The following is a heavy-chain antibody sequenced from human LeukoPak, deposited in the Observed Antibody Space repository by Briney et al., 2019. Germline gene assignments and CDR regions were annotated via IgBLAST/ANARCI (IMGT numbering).Heavy chain of an antibody. V-gene: IGHV4-61*02. CDR1: GGSISSGSYY. CDR2: IYTSGST. D-gene: IGHD6-13*01. Sequence: SKTLSLTCTVSGGSISSGSYYWSWIRQPAGKGLEWIGRIYTSGSTNYNPSLKSRVTISVDTSKNQFSLKLSSVTAADTAVYYCARGKAAAGYYYYYMDVWGKGTTVTISS. CDR3: ARGKAAAGYYYYYMDV. J-gene: IGHJ6*03.